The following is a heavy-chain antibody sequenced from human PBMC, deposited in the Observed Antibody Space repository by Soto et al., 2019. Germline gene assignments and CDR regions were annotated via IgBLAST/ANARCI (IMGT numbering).Heavy chain of an antibody. D-gene: IGHD3-3*01. Sequence: ASETLSLTCTVSGGSISSGDYYWSWIRQPPGRGLEWIGYIYYSGSTYYSPSLKSRVTISVDTSKNQFSLKLSSVTAADTAVYYCARQRIFGVVPYYFDYWGQGTLVTVSA. CDR1: GGSISSGDYY. CDR2: IYYSGST. V-gene: IGHV4-30-4*01. CDR3: ARQRIFGVVPYYFDY. J-gene: IGHJ4*02.